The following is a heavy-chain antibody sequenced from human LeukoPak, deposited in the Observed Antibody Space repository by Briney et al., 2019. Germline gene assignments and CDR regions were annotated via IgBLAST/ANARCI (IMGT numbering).Heavy chain of an antibody. V-gene: IGHV4-4*07. D-gene: IGHD1-26*01. CDR1: GGSISSYY. CDR3: ATYSGSSVRARAVDAFDI. Sequence: PSETLSLTCTVSGGSISSYYWSWIWQPAGKGLEWIGRIYTSGSTNYNPSLKSRVTMSVDTSKNQFSLKLSSVTAADTAVYYCATYSGSSVRARAVDAFDIWGQGTMVTVSS. CDR2: IYTSGST. J-gene: IGHJ3*02.